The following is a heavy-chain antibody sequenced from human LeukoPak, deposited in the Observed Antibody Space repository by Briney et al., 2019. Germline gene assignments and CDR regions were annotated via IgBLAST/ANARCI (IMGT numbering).Heavy chain of an antibody. V-gene: IGHV5-51*01. Sequence: GESLKISCKGSGYSINNYWIGWVRQMPGKGLEWMGIIYPGDSDTRYSPSFQGQVTISADKSISTAYLQWSSLKASDTATYYCARPPYCSGGSCYFDYWGQGTLVTVSS. CDR3: ARPPYCSGGSCYFDY. D-gene: IGHD2-15*01. CDR1: GYSINNYW. CDR2: IYPGDSDT. J-gene: IGHJ4*02.